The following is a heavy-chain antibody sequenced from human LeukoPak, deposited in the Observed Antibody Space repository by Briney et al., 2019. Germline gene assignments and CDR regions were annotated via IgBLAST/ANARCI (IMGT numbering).Heavy chain of an antibody. CDR2: INPNSGGT. Sequence: ASVNVSCKASGYTFTGYYMHWVRQAPGQGLEWMGWINPNSGGTNYAQKFQGRVTMTRDTSISTAYMELSRLRSDDTAVYYCARGAVAGTPAPAFQFDPWGQGTLVTVSS. CDR1: GYTFTGYY. J-gene: IGHJ5*02. CDR3: ARGAVAGTPAPAFQFDP. D-gene: IGHD6-19*01. V-gene: IGHV1-2*02.